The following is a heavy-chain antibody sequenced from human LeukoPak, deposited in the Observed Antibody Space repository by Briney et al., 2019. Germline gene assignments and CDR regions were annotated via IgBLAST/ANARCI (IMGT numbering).Heavy chain of an antibody. V-gene: IGHV4-34*01. J-gene: IGHJ3*02. D-gene: IGHD3-22*01. CDR3: ARRRRTMIVVVHAFDI. Sequence: SETLSLTCAVYGGSFSGYYWSWIRQPPGKGLEWIGEINHSGGTNYNPSLKSRVTISVDTSKNQFSLKLTSVTAADTAVYFCARRRRTMIVVVHAFDIWGQGTMVTVSS. CDR1: GGSFSGYY. CDR2: INHSGGT.